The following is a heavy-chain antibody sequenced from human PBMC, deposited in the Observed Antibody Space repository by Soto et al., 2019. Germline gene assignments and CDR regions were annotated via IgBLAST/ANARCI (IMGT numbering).Heavy chain of an antibody. J-gene: IGHJ2*01. CDR3: GRLTPPGSSSLYPAWYFDL. D-gene: IGHD6-13*01. CDR1: GGSISSYY. Sequence: QVQLQESGPGLVKPSETLSLTCTVSGGSISSYYWSWIRQPPGKGLEWIGYIYYSGSTNYNPSLRRRGTKTVDTSKNQFSLKVSSVTAADTAVYYCGRLTPPGSSSLYPAWYFDLWGRGTLVTVSS. CDR2: IYYSGST. V-gene: IGHV4-59*08.